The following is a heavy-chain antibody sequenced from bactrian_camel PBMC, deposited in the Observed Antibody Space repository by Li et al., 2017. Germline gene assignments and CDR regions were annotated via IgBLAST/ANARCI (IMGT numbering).Heavy chain of an antibody. CDR1: GFTFSTLT. V-gene: IGHV3S6*01. D-gene: IGHD8*01. J-gene: IGHJ4*01. CDR3: ARGGFNWAFGD. Sequence: HVQLVESGGSLVQPGGSLRLSCAASGFTFSTLTMYWVRQAPGKGLEWVSGIGEDGRTTFYADSVKGRFTISRDNAKNTLYLQLDSLLTDDTAMYYCARGGFNWAFGDCGQGTQVTVS. CDR2: IGEDGRTT.